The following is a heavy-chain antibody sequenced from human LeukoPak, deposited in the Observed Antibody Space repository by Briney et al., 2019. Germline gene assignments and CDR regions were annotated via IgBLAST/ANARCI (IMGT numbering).Heavy chain of an antibody. CDR3: ARGGRFGGSVSHYGMDV. CDR1: GYYIRSGFY. J-gene: IGHJ6*02. CDR2: IYNSGTT. V-gene: IGHV4-38-2*02. D-gene: IGHD3-16*01. Sequence: SETLSLTCTVSGYYIRSGFYWGWIRQPPGKGLEWIGGIYNSGTTYYNPALKSRVTASVDTSKNQFSLELTSVTVADTAVYLCARGGRFGGSVSHYGMDVWGQGTTVTVSS.